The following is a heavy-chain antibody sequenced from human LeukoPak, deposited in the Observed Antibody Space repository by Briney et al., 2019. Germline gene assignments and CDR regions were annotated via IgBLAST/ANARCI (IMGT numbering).Heavy chain of an antibody. J-gene: IGHJ5*02. CDR2: IYYSGST. V-gene: IGHV4-59*08. Sequence: SETLSLTCTVSGGSISSYYWSCIRKPPGKGLEGIGYIYYSGSTNYNPSLKSRVTISVDTSKNQFSLKLSSVTAADTAVYYCARRKQLGWFDPWGQGTLVTVSS. D-gene: IGHD6-6*01. CDR3: ARRKQLGWFDP. CDR1: GGSISSYY.